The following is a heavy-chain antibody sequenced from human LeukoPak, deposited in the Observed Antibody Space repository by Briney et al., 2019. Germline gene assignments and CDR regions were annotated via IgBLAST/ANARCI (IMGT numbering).Heavy chain of an antibody. V-gene: IGHV3-49*03. J-gene: IGHJ4*02. Sequence: PGGSLRLSCTASGFTFSDYAMSWFRQAPGKGLEWVGFIRSKAYGGTTEYAASVKGRFTISRDDSKSIAYLQMNSLKTGDTAVYYCTSGLRWKIDYWGQGTLVTVSS. D-gene: IGHD4-23*01. CDR1: GFTFSDYA. CDR2: IRSKAYGGTT. CDR3: TSGLRWKIDY.